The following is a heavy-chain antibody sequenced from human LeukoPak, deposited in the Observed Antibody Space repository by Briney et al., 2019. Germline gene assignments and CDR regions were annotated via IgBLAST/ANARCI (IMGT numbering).Heavy chain of an antibody. CDR3: ARVRGYYDSSGPRDY. CDR1: GHTFTSYG. Sequence: ASVKVSCKASGHTFTSYGISWVRQAPGQGLEWMGWISAYNGNTNYAQKLQGRVTMTTDTSTSTAYMVLRSLRSDDTAVYYCARVRGYYDSSGPRDYWGQGTLVTVSS. D-gene: IGHD3-22*01. CDR2: ISAYNGNT. J-gene: IGHJ4*02. V-gene: IGHV1-18*01.